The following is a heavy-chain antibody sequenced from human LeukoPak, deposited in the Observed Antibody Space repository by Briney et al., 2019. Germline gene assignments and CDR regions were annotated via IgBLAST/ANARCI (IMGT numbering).Heavy chain of an antibody. D-gene: IGHD2-2*01. CDR2: INTNTGNP. J-gene: IGHJ6*04. V-gene: IGHV7-4-1*02. CDR3: ARNQILVVPAPPPYYYYGMDV. CDR1: GYTFTSYA. Sequence: ASVKVSCKASGYTFTSYAMNWVRQAPGQGLEWMGWINTNTGNPTYAQGFTGRFVFSLDTSVSTAYLQISSLKAEDTAVYYCARNQILVVPAPPPYYYYGMDVWGKGTTVTVPS.